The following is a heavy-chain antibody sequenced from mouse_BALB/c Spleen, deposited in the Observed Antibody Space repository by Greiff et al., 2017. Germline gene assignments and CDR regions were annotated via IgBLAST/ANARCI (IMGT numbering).Heavy chain of an antibody. D-gene: IGHD2-1*01. Sequence: EVHLVESGGGLVKPGGSLKLSCAASGFAFSSYDMSWVRQTPEKRLEWVAYISSGGGSTYYPDTVKGRFTISRDNAKNTLYLQMSSLKSEDTAMYYCARLPYGNYYFDYWGQGTTLTVSS. CDR3: ARLPYGNYYFDY. V-gene: IGHV5-12-1*01. CDR1: GFAFSSYD. J-gene: IGHJ2*01. CDR2: ISSGGGST.